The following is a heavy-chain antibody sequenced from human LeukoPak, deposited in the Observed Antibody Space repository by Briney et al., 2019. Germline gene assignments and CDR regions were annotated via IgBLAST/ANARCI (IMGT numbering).Heavy chain of an antibody. CDR2: ISCSSSTI. Sequence: GGSLRLSCAASGFTFSSYSMNWVRQAPGKGLEWVSYISCSSSTIYYADSVKGRFTISRDNAKNSLYLQMNSLRAEDTAVYYCAKDRDSYGYGSGSYYNGVFDYWGQGTLVTVSS. CDR3: AKDRDSYGYGSGSYYNGVFDY. J-gene: IGHJ4*02. V-gene: IGHV3-48*01. CDR1: GFTFSSYS. D-gene: IGHD3-10*01.